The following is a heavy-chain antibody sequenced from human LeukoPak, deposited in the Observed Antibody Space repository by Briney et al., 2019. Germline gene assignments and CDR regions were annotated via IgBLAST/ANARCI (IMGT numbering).Heavy chain of an antibody. Sequence: GASVKVSCKASGYTFTGHYMHWVRQAAGQGLEWMGRINPNSGGTNYAQKFQGRVTMTRDTSISTAYMELNRLRSDDTAVYYCARGATAGTGDLGYWGQGTLVTVSS. J-gene: IGHJ4*02. CDR3: ARGATAGTGDLGY. D-gene: IGHD7-27*01. CDR2: INPNSGGT. V-gene: IGHV1-2*06. CDR1: GYTFTGHY.